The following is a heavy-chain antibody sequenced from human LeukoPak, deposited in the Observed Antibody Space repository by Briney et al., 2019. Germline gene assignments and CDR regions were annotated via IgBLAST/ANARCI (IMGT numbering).Heavy chain of an antibody. Sequence: PSETLSLTXGVSGYSIRSGSYWGWIRQTPGKGLEWIASIYHSGSTYYNPSLKRRVTISLDTSNNQFSLKLTSVTAADTAVYYCARQAPVSSSIRFDCWGQGTLVSVSS. J-gene: IGHJ4*02. CDR3: ARQAPVSSSIRFDC. CDR2: IYHSGST. CDR1: GYSIRSGSY. V-gene: IGHV4-38-2*01. D-gene: IGHD2-2*01.